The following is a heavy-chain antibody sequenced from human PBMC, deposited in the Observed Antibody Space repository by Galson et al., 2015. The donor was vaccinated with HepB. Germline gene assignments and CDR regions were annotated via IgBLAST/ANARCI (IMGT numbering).Heavy chain of an antibody. CDR3: ARLRSEYSGHDLFDY. D-gene: IGHD5-12*01. CDR2: IYPGDSDT. J-gene: IGHJ4*02. V-gene: IGHV5-51*03. CDR1: GYSFTSYW. Sequence: QSGAEVKKPGESLKISCKGSGYSFTSYWIGWVRQMPGKGLEWVGIIYPGDSDTRYSPSFQGQVTTSADKSISTAYLQWSSLKASDTAMYYCARLRSEYSGHDLFDYWGQGTLVTVSS.